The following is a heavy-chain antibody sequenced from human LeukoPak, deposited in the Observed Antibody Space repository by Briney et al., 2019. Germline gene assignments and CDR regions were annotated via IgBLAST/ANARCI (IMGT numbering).Heavy chain of an antibody. CDR1: GGSISSSSYY. Sequence: SETLSLTCTVSGGSISSSSYYWGWIRQPPGKGLEWIGSIYYSGSTYYNPSLRSRVTMSVDTSRNQFSLKLSSVTAADTAVFYCARGYYGSNPLYYYYMDVWGKGTTVTVSS. D-gene: IGHD4/OR15-4a*01. V-gene: IGHV4-39*07. CDR2: IYYSGST. CDR3: ARGYYGSNPLYYYYMDV. J-gene: IGHJ6*03.